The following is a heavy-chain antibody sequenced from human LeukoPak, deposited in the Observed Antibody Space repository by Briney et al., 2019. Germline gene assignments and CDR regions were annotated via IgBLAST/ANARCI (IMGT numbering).Heavy chain of an antibody. CDR2: IYHSGST. J-gene: IGHJ4*03. Sequence: KTSETLSLTCAVSGGSISSGGYSWSWIRQPPGKGLEWIGYIYHSGSTYYNPSLKSRVTISVDRSKNQFSLKLSSVTAADTAVYYCARADTNYYDSSGYVTYFDYWGQGTTVTVSS. V-gene: IGHV4-30-2*01. CDR1: GGSISSGGYS. D-gene: IGHD3-22*01. CDR3: ARADTNYYDSSGYVTYFDY.